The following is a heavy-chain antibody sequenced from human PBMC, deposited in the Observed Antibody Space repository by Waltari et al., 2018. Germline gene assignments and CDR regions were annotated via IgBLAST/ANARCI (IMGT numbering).Heavy chain of an antibody. V-gene: IGHV1-69-2*01. CDR2: IDPEDGQT. CDR1: GYTFTDYY. CDR3: ATALGDSISASRPFEI. J-gene: IGHJ3*02. D-gene: IGHD3-3*02. Sequence: EVQLLQSGAELKKPGTAVNISCQLSGYTFTDYYIHWVQQAPGKGLQWMGLIDPEDGQTIYAEAFQGRVTITAVTSIDTVYMELSSLTSDDSAVFYCATALGDSISASRPFEIWGQGTVITVSS.